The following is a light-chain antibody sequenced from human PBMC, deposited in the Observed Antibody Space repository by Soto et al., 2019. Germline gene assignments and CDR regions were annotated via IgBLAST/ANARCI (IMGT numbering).Light chain of an antibody. CDR2: GTF. CDR3: QQCGLSPRT. J-gene: IGKJ1*01. CDR1: QSISSSY. Sequence: EVVLTQSPDTLSLSPGDRATLSCRASQSISSSYLAWYQQKPGQAPRLLIYGTFNRATGIPDRFSGDGSGTDFTLTINRLEPEDFAVYFCQQCGLSPRTFGQGTKVEV. V-gene: IGKV3-20*01.